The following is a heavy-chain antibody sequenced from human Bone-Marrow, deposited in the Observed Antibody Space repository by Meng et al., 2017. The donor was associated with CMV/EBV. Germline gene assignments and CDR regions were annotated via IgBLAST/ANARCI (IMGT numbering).Heavy chain of an antibody. V-gene: IGHV3-53*01. J-gene: IGHJ6*02. Sequence: GGSLRLSCAASGFTVSSNYMSWVRQAPGKGLEWVSVIYSGGSTYYADSVKGRFTISRDNSKNTLYLQMNSLRAEDTAVYYCARVDSNLNYYYYYGMDVWGQGTTVTVYS. D-gene: IGHD3-22*01. CDR1: GFTVSSNY. CDR3: ARVDSNLNYYYYYGMDV. CDR2: IYSGGST.